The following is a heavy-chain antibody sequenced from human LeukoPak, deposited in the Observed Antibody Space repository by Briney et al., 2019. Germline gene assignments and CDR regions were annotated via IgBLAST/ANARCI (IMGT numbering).Heavy chain of an antibody. CDR1: GYTFTGYY. CDR3: ARGASRTEVGYYYGMDV. D-gene: IGHD1-26*01. CDR2: INPNSGGT. J-gene: IGHJ6*02. V-gene: IGHV1-2*02. Sequence: ASVKVSFKASGYTFTGYYMHWVRQAPGQGLEWMGWINPNSGGTNYAQKFQGRVTMTRDTSISTAYMELSRLRSDDTAVYYCARGASRTEVGYYYGMDVWGQGTTVTVSS.